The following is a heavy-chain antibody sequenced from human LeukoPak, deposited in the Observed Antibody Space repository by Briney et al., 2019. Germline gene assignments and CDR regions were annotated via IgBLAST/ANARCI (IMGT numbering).Heavy chain of an antibody. CDR2: INPNSGGT. D-gene: IGHD5-12*01. Sequence: ASVKVSCKASGYTFTDFYMHWVRQAPGQGLEWMGWINPNSGGTNYAQKFQGRVTMTRDTSISTAYMELSRLRSDDTAVYYCARGSPIVATELVDYWGQGTLVTVSS. CDR1: GYTFTDFY. CDR3: ARGSPIVATELVDY. V-gene: IGHV1-2*02. J-gene: IGHJ4*02.